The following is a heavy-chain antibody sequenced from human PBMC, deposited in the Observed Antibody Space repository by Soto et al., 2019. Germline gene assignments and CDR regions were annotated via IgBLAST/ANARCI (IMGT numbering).Heavy chain of an antibody. CDR2: IYYSGST. CDR3: ARAPVGLDTISYFDY. V-gene: IGHV4-30-4*01. Sequence: SETLSLTCTVSGGSISSGDYYWSWIRQPPGKGLEWIGYIYYSGSTYYNPSLKSRVTISVDTSKNQFSLKLSSVTAADTAVYYCARAPVGLDTISYFDYWGQGKLVTVSS. D-gene: IGHD3-3*01. CDR1: GGSISSGDYY. J-gene: IGHJ4*02.